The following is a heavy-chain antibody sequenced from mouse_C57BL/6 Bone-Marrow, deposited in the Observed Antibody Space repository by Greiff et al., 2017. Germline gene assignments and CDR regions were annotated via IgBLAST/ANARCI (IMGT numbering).Heavy chain of an antibody. J-gene: IGHJ1*03. D-gene: IGHD2-3*01. Sequence: VKLQQPGAELVKPGASVKLSCKASGYTFTSYWMHWVKQRPGQGLAWIGMIHPNSGSTNYNEKFKSKATLTVDKSSSTAYLQLSSLTSEDSAVYYCARHGYYRGWYFDVWGTGTTVTGSS. CDR1: GYTFTSYW. CDR2: IHPNSGST. V-gene: IGHV1-64*01. CDR3: ARHGYYRGWYFDV.